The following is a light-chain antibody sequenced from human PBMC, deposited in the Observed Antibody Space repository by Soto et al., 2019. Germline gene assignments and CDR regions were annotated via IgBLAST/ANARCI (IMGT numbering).Light chain of an antibody. Sequence: QAVVTQPPSVSAAPGQKVTISCSGTRSNIGSNHVSWYQQFPGTAPKLLIYDSDKRPSGIPDRFSGSRSGTSATLGITRLQTGDEDDYYCATWDSGLSVEVFGGGTQLTVL. J-gene: IGLJ7*01. CDR1: RSNIGSNH. CDR3: ATWDSGLSVEV. CDR2: DSD. V-gene: IGLV1-51*01.